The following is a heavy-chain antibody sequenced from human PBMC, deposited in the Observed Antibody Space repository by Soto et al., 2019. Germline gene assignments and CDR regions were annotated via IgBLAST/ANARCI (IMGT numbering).Heavy chain of an antibody. V-gene: IGHV4-39*01. J-gene: IGHJ4*02. D-gene: IGHD3-9*01. CDR3: ARLEGLATISYYFDF. Sequence: ASETLSLTCSVSDDSINSDKYYWGWIRQPPGKGLEWIGSIYYRGNAYYNPSLQTQVTISLDKSKRQLSLKLKSVTAADSAVYFCARLEGLATISYYFDFWGPGALVTVSS. CDR2: IYYRGNA. CDR1: DDSINSDKYY.